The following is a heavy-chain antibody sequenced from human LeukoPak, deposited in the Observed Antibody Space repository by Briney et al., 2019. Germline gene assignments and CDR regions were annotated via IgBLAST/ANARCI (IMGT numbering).Heavy chain of an antibody. V-gene: IGHV3-53*01. CDR3: ARKYCSGGSCYWVDDY. CDR2: IYSGGGT. CDR1: GFTFSSNH. Sequence: PGESLRLSCAASGFTFSSNHMSWVRQAPGKGLEWVSLIYSGGGTYYADSVKGRFTISRDDSKNTLSLQMNSLRAEDTAVYYCARKYCSGGSCYWVDDYWGQGTLVTVSS. J-gene: IGHJ4*02. D-gene: IGHD2-15*01.